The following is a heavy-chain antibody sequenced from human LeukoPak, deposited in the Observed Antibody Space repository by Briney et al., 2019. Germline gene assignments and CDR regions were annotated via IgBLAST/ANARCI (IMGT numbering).Heavy chain of an antibody. D-gene: IGHD3-3*01. J-gene: IGHJ4*02. CDR2: ISGSGGST. CDR1: GFTFSSYA. CDR3: AEDAARGDFWSGYYTGMLI. V-gene: IGHV3-23*01. Sequence: QAGGSLRLSCAASGFTFSSYAMSWVRQAPGKGLEWVSAISGSGGSTYYADSVKGRFTISRDNSKNTLYLQMNSLRAEDTAVYYCAEDAARGDFWSGYYTGMLIWGQGTLVTVSS.